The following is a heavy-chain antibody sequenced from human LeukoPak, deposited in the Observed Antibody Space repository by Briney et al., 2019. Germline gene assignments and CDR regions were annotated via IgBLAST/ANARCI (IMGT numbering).Heavy chain of an antibody. CDR1: GFTFSSYG. CDR3: AKQLGYCSSTSCSNYYYGMDV. J-gene: IGHJ6*04. D-gene: IGHD2-2*01. Sequence: GGSLRLSCAASGFTFSSYGMHWVRQAPGKRLEWVAVISYDGSNKYYADSVKGRFTISRDNSKNTLYLQMNSLRAEDTAVYYCAKQLGYCSSTSCSNYYYGMDVWGKGTTVTVSS. CDR2: ISYDGSNK. V-gene: IGHV3-30*18.